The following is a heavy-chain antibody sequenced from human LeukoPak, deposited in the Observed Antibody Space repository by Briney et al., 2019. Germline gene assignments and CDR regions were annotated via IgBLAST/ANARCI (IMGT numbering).Heavy chain of an antibody. CDR3: AKGYDSTYYFYYFMDV. V-gene: IGHV3-23*01. Sequence: GGSLRLSCAASGFTFRAFGMTWVRQAPGKGLEWVSVISDNGDTTYCADSVKGRFTISRDNSRNTVYLQMNSLRAEDTAVYYCAKGYDSTYYFYYFMDVWGKGTTVTISS. D-gene: IGHD3-22*01. J-gene: IGHJ6*03. CDR2: ISDNGDTT. CDR1: GFTFRAFG.